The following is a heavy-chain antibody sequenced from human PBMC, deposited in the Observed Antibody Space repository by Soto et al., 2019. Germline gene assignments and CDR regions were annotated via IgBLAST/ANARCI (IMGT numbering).Heavy chain of an antibody. Sequence: QVQLVQSGAEVKKPGSSVKVSCKASGGTFSSYTISWVRQAPGQGLEWMGRIIPILGIANYAQKFQDRVTITADKSTSTAYMVLSSLRSEDTAVYYCARAGVYCSGGSCYSDESFQHWGQGTLVTVSS. CDR1: GGTFSSYT. D-gene: IGHD2-15*01. J-gene: IGHJ1*01. CDR3: ARAGVYCSGGSCYSDESFQH. CDR2: IIPILGIA. V-gene: IGHV1-69*02.